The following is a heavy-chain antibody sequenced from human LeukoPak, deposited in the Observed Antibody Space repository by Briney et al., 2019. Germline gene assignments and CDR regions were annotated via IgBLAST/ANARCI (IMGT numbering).Heavy chain of an antibody. CDR2: SNAGIGNT. V-gene: IGHV1-3*01. Sequence: ASVKLSCKASGYTVTSYAMNWVRQAPGQRLEWIGWSNAGIGNTKYSQKFQGRVIITRDTSASTAYMELSSLRSEDTAVYYCARVNRGYGGYSYAYDAFDIWGQGTMVTVSS. CDR1: GYTVTSYA. D-gene: IGHD5-18*01. J-gene: IGHJ3*02. CDR3: ARVNRGYGGYSYAYDAFDI.